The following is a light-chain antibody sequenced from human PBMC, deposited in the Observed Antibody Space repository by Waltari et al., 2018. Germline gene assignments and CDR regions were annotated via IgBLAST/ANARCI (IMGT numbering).Light chain of an antibody. J-gene: IGLJ1*01. CDR2: DVS. CDR1: SSDVGGYNF. Sequence: QSALTQPRSVSGSPGQSVPISCTGTSSDVGGYNFVSWYQQHPDKAPKFMIYDVSKRPSGVPDRFSGSKSGNTASLTISGIQAEDEADYYCCSYAAGSLYVFGTGTKVTVL. CDR3: CSYAAGSLYV. V-gene: IGLV2-11*01.